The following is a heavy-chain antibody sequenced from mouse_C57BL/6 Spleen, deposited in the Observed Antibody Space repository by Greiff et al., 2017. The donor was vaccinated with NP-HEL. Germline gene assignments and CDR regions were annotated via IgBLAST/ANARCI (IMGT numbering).Heavy chain of an antibody. D-gene: IGHD1-1*01. V-gene: IGHV1-61*01. J-gene: IGHJ1*03. Sequence: VQLQQPGAELVRPGSSVKLSCKASGYTFTSYWMDWVKQRPGQGLEWIGNIYPSDSETHYNQKFKDKATLTVDKSSSTAYMQRSSLTSEDSAVYYCAYGSSNWYFDVWGTGTTVTVSS. CDR3: AYGSSNWYFDV. CDR1: GYTFTSYW. CDR2: IYPSDSET.